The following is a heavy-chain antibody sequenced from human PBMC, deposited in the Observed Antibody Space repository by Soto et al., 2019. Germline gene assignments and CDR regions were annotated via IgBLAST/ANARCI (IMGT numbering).Heavy chain of an antibody. CDR2: IKSKTDGGTP. CDR3: TTVDPLGYCSRTSCLDS. D-gene: IGHD2-2*01. Sequence: GGSLRLSCAASGFAFSNAWMSWVRQAPGKGLEWVGRIKSKTDGGTPNYAATLKGRFTISRDDSKITLYLQMNSLKTEDTAVYSCTTVDPLGYCSRTSCLDSGGQGNLVTVSS. V-gene: IGHV3-15*01. J-gene: IGHJ5*01. CDR1: GFAFSNAW.